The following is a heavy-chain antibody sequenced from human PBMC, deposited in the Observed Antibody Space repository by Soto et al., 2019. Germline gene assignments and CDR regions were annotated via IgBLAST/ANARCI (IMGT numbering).Heavy chain of an antibody. CDR2: ISGSGTTA. J-gene: IGHJ3*02. V-gene: IGHV3-23*01. CDR3: AKTTDGWFSAFEI. Sequence: GGSLRLSCAASGFVFSSYAMSWVRQAPGKGLEWVSAISGSGTTAYYADSVKGRFIFSRDNPKNTMYLQINSLRAEDTAVYFCAKTTDGWFSAFEIWGQGTVVTVSS. D-gene: IGHD6-19*01. CDR1: GFVFSSYA.